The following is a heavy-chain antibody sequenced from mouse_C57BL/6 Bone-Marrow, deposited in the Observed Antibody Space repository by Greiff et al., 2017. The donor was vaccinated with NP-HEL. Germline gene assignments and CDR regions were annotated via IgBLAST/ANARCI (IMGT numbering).Heavy chain of an antibody. CDR2: ISSGGSYT. Sequence: EVQVVESGGDLVKPGGSLKLSCAASGFTFSSYGMSWVRQTPDKRLEWVATISSGGSYTYYPDSVKGRFTISRDNAKNTLYLQMSSLKSEDTAMYYCAIYDYPWFAYWGQGTLVTVSA. CDR1: GFTFSSYG. J-gene: IGHJ3*01. CDR3: AIYDYPWFAY. V-gene: IGHV5-6*01. D-gene: IGHD2-4*01.